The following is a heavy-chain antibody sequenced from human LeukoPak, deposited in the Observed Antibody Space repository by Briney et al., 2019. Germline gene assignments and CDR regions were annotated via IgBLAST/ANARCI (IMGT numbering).Heavy chain of an antibody. CDR2: INPSGGST. J-gene: IGHJ4*02. V-gene: IGHV1-46*01. CDR1: GYTFTSYY. Sequence: ASVKVSCKASGYTFTSYYMHWVRQAPGQGLEWMAIINPSGGSTSYAQKFQGRVTMTRDTSTSTVYMELSSLRSEDTAVYYCARDYLMGDSSGPPYDYWGQGTLVTVSS. D-gene: IGHD3-22*01. CDR3: ARDYLMGDSSGPPYDY.